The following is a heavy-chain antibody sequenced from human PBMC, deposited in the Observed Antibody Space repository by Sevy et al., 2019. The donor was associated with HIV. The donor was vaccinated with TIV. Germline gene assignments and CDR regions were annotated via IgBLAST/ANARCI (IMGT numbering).Heavy chain of an antibody. CDR2: ILYDESNK. Sequence: GGSLRLSCAASGFTFSSYGMHWVRQAPGKGLEWVAVILYDESNKYYADSVKGRFTISRDNSKNTLYLQMNSLRAGDTAVYYCARGLAALPGYYYGMDVWGQGTAVTVSS. V-gene: IGHV3-30*03. J-gene: IGHJ6*02. CDR3: ARGLAALPGYYYGMDV. D-gene: IGHD6-6*01. CDR1: GFTFSSYG.